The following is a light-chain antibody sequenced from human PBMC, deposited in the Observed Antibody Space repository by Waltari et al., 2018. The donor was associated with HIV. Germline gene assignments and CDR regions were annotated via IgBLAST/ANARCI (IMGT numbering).Light chain of an antibody. Sequence: DIAMTQSPDYLAVSLGEKVTINCKSSQTVLHSSSNKNHLAWYQQKAGQRPKLLIYWASTRESGVPDRFIGSGSGTYFSLTIGSLQAEDVAVYYCQQYYSFPLTFGGGTAVEIK. CDR2: WAS. J-gene: IGKJ4*01. CDR3: QQYYSFPLT. V-gene: IGKV4-1*01. CDR1: QTVLHSSSNKNH.